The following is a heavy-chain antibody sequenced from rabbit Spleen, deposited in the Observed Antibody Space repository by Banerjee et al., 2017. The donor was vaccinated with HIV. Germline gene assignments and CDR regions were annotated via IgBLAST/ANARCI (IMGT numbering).Heavy chain of an antibody. CDR1: GFSFSSSYW. V-gene: IGHV1S40*01. D-gene: IGHD6-1*01. CDR2: ISTASGGA. J-gene: IGHJ4*01. CDR3: ARNLIHANSL. Sequence: QSLEESGGDLVKPEGSLTLTCTASGFSFSSSYWMSWVRQAPGKGLEWIGCISTASGGAYYATWAKGRFTITSNTNQNTVTLQVTSLTAADTATYFCARNLIHANSLWGPGTLVTVS.